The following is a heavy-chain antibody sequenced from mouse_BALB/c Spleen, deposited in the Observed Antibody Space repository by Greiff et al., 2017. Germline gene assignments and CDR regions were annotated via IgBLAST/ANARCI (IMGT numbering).Heavy chain of an antibody. CDR2: ISYSGST. CDR3: ARHRYYAMDY. CDR1: GYSITSDYA. J-gene: IGHJ4*01. V-gene: IGHV3-2*02. D-gene: IGHD3-1*01. Sequence: EVMLVESGPGLVKPSQSLSLTCTVTGYSITSDYAWNWIRQFPGNKLEWMGYISYSGSTSYNPSLKSRISITRDTSKNQFFLQLNSVTTEDTATYYCARHRYYAMDYWGQGTSVTVSS.